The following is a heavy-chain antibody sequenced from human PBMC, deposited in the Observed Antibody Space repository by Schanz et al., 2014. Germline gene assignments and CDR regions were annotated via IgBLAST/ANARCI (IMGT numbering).Heavy chain of an antibody. V-gene: IGHV3-NL1*01. J-gene: IGHJ4*02. CDR1: GFNLRRYS. CDR3: AKEESPPSLVDY. Sequence: QLVESGGGLVKPGGSLRLSCATSGFNLRRYSMNWVRQAPGGGLEWVSAIVGDISTYYADSVKGRFTVSRDNSKNTVYLQMNSLRAEDTAVYYCAKEESPPSLVDYWGQGTLVTVSS. CDR2: IVGDIST.